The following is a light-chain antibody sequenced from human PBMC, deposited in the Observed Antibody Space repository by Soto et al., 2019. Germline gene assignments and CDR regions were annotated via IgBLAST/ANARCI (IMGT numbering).Light chain of an antibody. CDR1: ESISGW. CDR2: KAS. CDR3: QQYNSYPRT. V-gene: IGKV1-5*03. Sequence: DIPMTQSPSTLSASVGDRVTITCRASESISGWLAWNQQKPGKAPKWVIFKASTLESGVPSRFSGSGSGTEFTLSISSLQPDDFATYYCQQYNSYPRTFGQGTKVEIK. J-gene: IGKJ1*01.